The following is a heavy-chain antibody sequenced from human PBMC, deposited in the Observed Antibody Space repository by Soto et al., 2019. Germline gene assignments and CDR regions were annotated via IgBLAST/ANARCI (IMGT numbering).Heavy chain of an antibody. CDR1: GGSISSYD. Sequence: PSATLSLTCTVSGGSISSYDWSWIRQPPGKGLEWIGYIYYSGSTNYNPSLKSRVTISVDTSKNQFSLKLSSVTAADTAVYYCARVSGTVTYGQYYYYGMDVWGQGTTVIVSS. D-gene: IGHD4-17*01. V-gene: IGHV4-59*01. CDR3: ARVSGTVTYGQYYYYGMDV. CDR2: IYYSGST. J-gene: IGHJ6*02.